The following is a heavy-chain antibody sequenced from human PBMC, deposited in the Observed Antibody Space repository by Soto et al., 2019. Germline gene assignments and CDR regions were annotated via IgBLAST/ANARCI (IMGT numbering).Heavy chain of an antibody. D-gene: IGHD4-17*01. CDR1: GGSISSSNW. CDR3: ARVFSGRTVTFDY. J-gene: IGHJ4*02. CDR2: IYHSGST. V-gene: IGHV4-4*02. Sequence: SETLSLTCAVSGGSISSSNWWSWVRQPPGKGLEWIGEIYHSGSTNYNPSLKSRVTISVDKSKNQFSLKLSSVTAADTAVYYCARVFSGRTVTFDYWGQGALVTVSS.